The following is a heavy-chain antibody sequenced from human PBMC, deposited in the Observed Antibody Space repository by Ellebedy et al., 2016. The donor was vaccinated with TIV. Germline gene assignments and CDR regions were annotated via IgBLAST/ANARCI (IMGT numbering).Heavy chain of an antibody. V-gene: IGHV3-30*02. J-gene: IGHJ4*02. CDR2: IWYDGSKT. CDR3: ANGYSSSWYGGYYFDY. D-gene: IGHD6-13*01. CDR1: GFTFSIHG. Sequence: GGSLRLSCAASGFTFSIHGMHWVRQVPGKGLHWVAVIWYDGSKTYYADSVKGRFTISRDNSKNTLYLQMNSLRAEDTAVYYCANGYSSSWYGGYYFDYWGQGTLVTVSS.